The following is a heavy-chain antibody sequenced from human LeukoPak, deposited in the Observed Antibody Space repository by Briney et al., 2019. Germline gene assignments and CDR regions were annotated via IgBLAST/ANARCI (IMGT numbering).Heavy chain of an antibody. CDR2: ISGSGGST. Sequence: GGTLRLSCAASGFTFSSYGMSWVRQAPGKGLEWVSAISGSGGSTYYADSVKGRFTISRDNAKNSLYLQMNSLRAEDTALYYCARASGSYSHARFDYWGQGTLVTVSS. D-gene: IGHD1-26*01. J-gene: IGHJ4*02. CDR3: ARASGSYSHARFDY. CDR1: GFTFSSYG. V-gene: IGHV3-23*01.